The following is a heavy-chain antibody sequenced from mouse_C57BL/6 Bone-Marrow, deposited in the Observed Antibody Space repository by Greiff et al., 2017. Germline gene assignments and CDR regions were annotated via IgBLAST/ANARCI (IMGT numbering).Heavy chain of an antibody. CDR3: ARGHDGYDLAGLDY. CDR1: GYTFTDHT. J-gene: IGHJ3*01. Sequence: VQLQQSDAELVKPGASVKISCKASGYTFTDHTIHWMKQRPEQGLEWIGYIYPSDGSTKYNEKFKGKATLTADKASSTAYMQLSSLTSEDSAVYFGARGHDGYDLAGLDYGGQGTLVTVSA. CDR2: IYPSDGST. V-gene: IGHV1-78*01. D-gene: IGHD2-2*01.